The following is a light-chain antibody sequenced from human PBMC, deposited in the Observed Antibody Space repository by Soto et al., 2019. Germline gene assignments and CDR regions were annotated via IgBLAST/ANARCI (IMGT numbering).Light chain of an antibody. Sequence: SVLTQPASVSGSPGQSITISCTGTSSDVGGYNYVSWYQQHPGKAPKLMIYDVSNRPSGVSNRFSGSKSGNTASLTISGLQAEDEADYYCSSYTSSSPRPYVFGTGNKVTVL. CDR3: SSYTSSSPRPYV. CDR2: DVS. CDR1: SSDVGGYNY. J-gene: IGLJ1*01. V-gene: IGLV2-14*01.